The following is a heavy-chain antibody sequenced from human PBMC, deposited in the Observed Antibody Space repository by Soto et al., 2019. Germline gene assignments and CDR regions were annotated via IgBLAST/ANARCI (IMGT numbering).Heavy chain of an antibody. J-gene: IGHJ6*02. CDR3: AGGQNDILTGTYYYYYGMDV. CDR1: GVSISSSNW. D-gene: IGHD3-9*01. CDR2: IYHSGST. V-gene: IGHV4-4*02. Sequence: SETLSLTCAVSGVSISSSNWWSWVRAPPGKGLEWIGEIYHSGSTNYNPSLKSRVTISVDKSKNQFSLKLSSVTAADTAVYYCAGGQNDILTGTYYYYYGMDVWGQGTTVT.